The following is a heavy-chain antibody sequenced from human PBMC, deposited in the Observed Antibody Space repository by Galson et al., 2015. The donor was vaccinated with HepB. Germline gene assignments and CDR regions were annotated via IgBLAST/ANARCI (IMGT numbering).Heavy chain of an antibody. CDR1: GYTFTSYA. CDR2: INAGNGNT. CDR3: ARGRRFWMYSGYDTPGHL. V-gene: IGHV1-3*01. Sequence: SVKVSCKASGYTFTSYAMHWVRQAPGQRLEWMGWINAGNGNTKYSQKFQGRVTITRDTSASTAYMELSSLRSEDTAVYYCARGRRFWMYSGYDTPGHLWGQGTLVTVSS. J-gene: IGHJ5*02. D-gene: IGHD5-12*01.